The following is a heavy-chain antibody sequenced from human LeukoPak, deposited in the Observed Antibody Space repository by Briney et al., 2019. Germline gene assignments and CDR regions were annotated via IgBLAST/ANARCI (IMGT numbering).Heavy chain of an antibody. J-gene: IGHJ4*02. V-gene: IGHV4-38-2*01. CDR1: GYSISSGYY. Sequence: SETLSLTCAVSGYSISSGYYWGWIRQPPGKGLEWIGSIYHSGSTYYNPSLKSRVTISVDTSKNQFSLKLSSVTAADTAVYYCARTSVHYYYSSGYYSDYWGQGTLVTVSS. CDR3: ARTSVHYYYSSGYYSDY. CDR2: IYHSGST. D-gene: IGHD3-22*01.